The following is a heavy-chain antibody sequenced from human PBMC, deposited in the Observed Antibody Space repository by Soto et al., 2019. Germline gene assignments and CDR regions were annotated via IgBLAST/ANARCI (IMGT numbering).Heavy chain of an antibody. V-gene: IGHV3-15*05. J-gene: IGHJ4*02. CDR2: IKSKTDGGTT. CDR3: STELRGAQPGDF. CDR1: GFTFSNAW. Sequence: GWSLRLSCAASGFTFSNAWMRLVRQAPGKGLEWVGRIKSKTDGGTTDYAAPVKDRFTISRDDSKNMLYLQMGSLQTEDTAVYYCSTELRGAQPGDFWGQGTLVTVSS. D-gene: IGHD3-10*01.